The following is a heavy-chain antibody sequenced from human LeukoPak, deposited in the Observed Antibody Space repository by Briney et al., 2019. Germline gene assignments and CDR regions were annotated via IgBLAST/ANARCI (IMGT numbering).Heavy chain of an antibody. CDR2: ISWNSGSI. D-gene: IGHD3-22*01. J-gene: IGHJ6*02. V-gene: IGHV3-9*03. Sequence: GRSLRLSCAASGFTFDDYAMHWVRQAPGKGLEWVSGISWNSGSIGYADSVKGRFTISRDNAKNSLYLQMNSLRTEDIALYYCAKDYSDDSSGYYYYGMDVWGQGTTVTVSS. CDR3: AKDYSDDSSGYYYYGMDV. CDR1: GFTFDDYA.